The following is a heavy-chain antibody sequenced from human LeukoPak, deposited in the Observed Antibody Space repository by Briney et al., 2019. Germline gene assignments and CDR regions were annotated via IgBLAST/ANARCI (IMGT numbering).Heavy chain of an antibody. CDR3: AKTAGIAAAADFDY. D-gene: IGHD6-13*01. CDR1: GFTFRTYA. Sequence: GGSLRLSCVASGFTFRTYAMSWVRQAPGKGLEWVSSISGSGDSTYYADSVKGRFTISRDNSKNTLYLQVNSLRAEDTAVYYCAKTAGIAAAADFDYWGQGTLVTVSS. J-gene: IGHJ4*02. V-gene: IGHV3-23*01. CDR2: ISGSGDST.